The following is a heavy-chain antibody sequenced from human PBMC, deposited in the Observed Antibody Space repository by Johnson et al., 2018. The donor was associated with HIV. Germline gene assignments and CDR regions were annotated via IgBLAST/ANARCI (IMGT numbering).Heavy chain of an antibody. Sequence: VQLVESGGGVVQPGRSLRLSCAASGFTFSSYAMHWVRQAPGKGLEWVSGINWNGGSTYYADSVKGRFTISRDNSKNTLYLQMNSLRAEDTAVYYCAKDPYSRKDAFDIWGQGTMVTVSS. V-gene: IGHV3-23*04. J-gene: IGHJ3*02. CDR2: INWNGGST. D-gene: IGHD1-14*01. CDR1: GFTFSSYA. CDR3: AKDPYSRKDAFDI.